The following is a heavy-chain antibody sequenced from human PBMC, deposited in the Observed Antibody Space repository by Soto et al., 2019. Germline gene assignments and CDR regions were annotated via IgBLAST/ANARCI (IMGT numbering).Heavy chain of an antibody. V-gene: IGHV4-59*11. CDR2: IFYSGST. CDR3: ARVGSSGWSPDY. J-gene: IGHJ4*02. Sequence: SETLSLTCIVSGGSISGHYWTWIRQSPGKGLEWIGYIFYSGSTNYNPSLKSRVTISVDTSKNQFSLKMSSVTAADTAVYYCARVGSSGWSPDYWGRGTLVTVSS. CDR1: GGSISGHY. D-gene: IGHD6-19*01.